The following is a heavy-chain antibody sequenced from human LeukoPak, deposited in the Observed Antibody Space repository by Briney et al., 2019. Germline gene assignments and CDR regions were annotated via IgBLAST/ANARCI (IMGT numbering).Heavy chain of an antibody. CDR1: GFTFSSYE. J-gene: IGHJ4*02. CDR3: ARVKFGDYAIDY. D-gene: IGHD4-17*01. V-gene: IGHV3-48*03. CDR2: ISSSGGTI. Sequence: GGSLRLSCAASGFTFSSYEMNWVRQAPGKGLEWVSYISSSGGTIYYADSVKGRFTISRDNAENSLYLQMNNLRAEDTAVYYCARVKFGDYAIDYWGQGTLVTVSS.